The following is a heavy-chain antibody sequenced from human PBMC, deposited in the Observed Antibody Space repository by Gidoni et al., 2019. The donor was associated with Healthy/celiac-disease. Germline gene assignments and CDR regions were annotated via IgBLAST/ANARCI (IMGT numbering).Heavy chain of an antibody. CDR2: IWYDGSNK. J-gene: IGHJ4*02. CDR3: ARMATTKPLFDY. D-gene: IGHD5-12*01. V-gene: IGHV3-33*01. CDR1: GFTFSSYG. Sequence: QVQLVESGGGVVQPGRSLRLSCAASGFTFSSYGMHWVRQAPGKGLEWVAVIWYDGSNKYYADSVKGRFTISRDNSKNTLYLQMNSLRAEDTAVYYCARMATTKPLFDYWGQGTLVTVSS.